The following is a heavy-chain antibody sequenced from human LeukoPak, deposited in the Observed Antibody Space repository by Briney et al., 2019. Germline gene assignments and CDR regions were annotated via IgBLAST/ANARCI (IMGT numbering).Heavy chain of an antibody. Sequence: GASVKVSCKASGGTFSSYAISWVRQAPGQGLEGMGGIIPIFGTANYAQKFQGRVTITADESTSTAYMELSSLRSEDTAVYYCARGRDIVVVPAAIYYYGMDVWGQGTTVTVSS. CDR1: GGTFSSYA. CDR2: IIPIFGTA. CDR3: ARGRDIVVVPAAIYYYGMDV. D-gene: IGHD2-2*01. J-gene: IGHJ6*02. V-gene: IGHV1-69*01.